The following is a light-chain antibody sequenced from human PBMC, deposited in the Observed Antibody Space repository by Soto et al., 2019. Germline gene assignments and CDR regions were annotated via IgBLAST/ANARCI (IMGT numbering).Light chain of an antibody. J-gene: IGLJ1*01. CDR3: AAWDDSLSGQV. V-gene: IGLV1-47*01. CDR2: KNN. CDR1: SSNIGSHN. Sequence: QSVLTHPPSASGTPGQRVSISCSGGSSNIGSHNVYWYQQLPGTAPKLLIFKNNQRPSGVPDRFSGSKSGTSASLAISGLRSEDEADYYCAAWDDSLSGQVFGNGTKLTVL.